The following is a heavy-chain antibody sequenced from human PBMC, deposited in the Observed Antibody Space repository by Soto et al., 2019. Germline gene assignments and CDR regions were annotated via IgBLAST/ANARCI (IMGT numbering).Heavy chain of an antibody. Sequence: QVQLVESGGGVVQPGRSLRLSCAASGFTFSSYGMHWVRQAPGKGLEWVAVIWYDGRNKYYADSVKGRFTISRDNSKNMLYRQMDSLRAEDTAVFYCARGKFNYCYGMDVWGQGTTVTVSS. J-gene: IGHJ6*02. CDR3: ARGKFNYCYGMDV. CDR1: GFTFSSYG. V-gene: IGHV3-33*01. CDR2: IWYDGRNK.